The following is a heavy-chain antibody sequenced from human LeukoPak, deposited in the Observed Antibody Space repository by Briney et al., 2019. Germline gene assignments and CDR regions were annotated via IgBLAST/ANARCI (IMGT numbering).Heavy chain of an antibody. D-gene: IGHD6-13*01. J-gene: IGHJ4*02. CDR2: IYYSGST. CDR1: GGSFSGYY. CDR3: ASASSSWYYFDY. Sequence: KASETLSLTCAVYGGSFSGYYWSWIRQHPGKVLEWIGYIYYSGSTYYNPSLRSRVTISVDTSKNQFSLKLSSVTAADTAVYYCASASSSWYYFDYWGQGTLVTVSS. V-gene: IGHV4-31*11.